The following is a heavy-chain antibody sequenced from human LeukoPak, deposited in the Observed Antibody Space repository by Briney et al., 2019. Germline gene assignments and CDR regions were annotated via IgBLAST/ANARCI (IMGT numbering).Heavy chain of an antibody. V-gene: IGHV3-23*01. CDR1: GFTFSSGA. J-gene: IGHJ4*02. D-gene: IGHD4-17*01. Sequence: GSLRLSCAAAGFTFSSGAMNWVRQAAGKGLEWVSSVSGSGATTYDADSVKGRFTISRDNSKNTLYLQMNSLRAEDAAIYYCAKDRYGDYSFDSWGQGTLVTVSS. CDR2: VSGSGATT. CDR3: AKDRYGDYSFDS.